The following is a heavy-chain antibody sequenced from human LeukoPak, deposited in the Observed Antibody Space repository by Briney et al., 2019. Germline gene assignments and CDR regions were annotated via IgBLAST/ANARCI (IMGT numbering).Heavy chain of an antibody. D-gene: IGHD5-18*01. Sequence: GGSLRLSCAASGFTFSSYAMHWVRQAPGKVLEWVAVISYDGSNKYYADSVKGRFTISRDNSKNTLYLQMNSLRAEDTAVYYCARSVTAMEHYFDYWGQGTLVTVSS. CDR2: ISYDGSNK. CDR3: ARSVTAMEHYFDY. CDR1: GFTFSSYA. V-gene: IGHV3-30*14. J-gene: IGHJ4*02.